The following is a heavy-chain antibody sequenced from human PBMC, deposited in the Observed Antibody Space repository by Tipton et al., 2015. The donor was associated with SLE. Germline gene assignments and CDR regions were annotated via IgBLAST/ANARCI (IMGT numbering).Heavy chain of an antibody. CDR1: GVSVTNYY. J-gene: IGHJ6*03. CDR3: ASIGPIYYYYYYMDV. V-gene: IGHV4-59*02. CDR2: IQGRENT. Sequence: TLSLICTVSGVSVTNYYWSWIRQPPGKRLEWIGFIQGRENTNYNPSLESRVTISVDTSKNQFSLQLSSVTAADTAVYYCASIGPIYYYYYYMDVWGKGTTVTVSS.